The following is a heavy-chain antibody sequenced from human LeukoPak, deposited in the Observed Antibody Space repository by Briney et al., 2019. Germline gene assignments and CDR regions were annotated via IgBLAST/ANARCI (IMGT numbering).Heavy chain of an antibody. CDR2: IYYSGST. Sequence: SETLSLTCTVSGGSISSYYWSWIRQPPGKGLEWIGYIYYSGSTNYSPSLKSRVTISVDTSKNQFSLKLSSVTAADTAVYYCARARGIAAAGFDYWGQGTLVTVSS. CDR3: ARARGIAAAGFDY. CDR1: GGSISSYY. D-gene: IGHD6-13*01. V-gene: IGHV4-59*01. J-gene: IGHJ4*02.